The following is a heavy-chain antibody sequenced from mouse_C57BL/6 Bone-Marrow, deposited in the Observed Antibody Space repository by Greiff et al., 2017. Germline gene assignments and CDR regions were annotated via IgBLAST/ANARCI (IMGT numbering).Heavy chain of an antibody. CDR2: ISDGGSYT. D-gene: IGHD1-1*01. CDR1: GFTFSSYA. CDR3: ARDSYGSSYEFAY. Sequence: EVKLVESGGGLVKPGGSLKLSCAASGFTFSSYAMSWVRQTPEKRLEWVATISDGGSYTYYPDNVKGRFTISRDNAKNNLYLQMSHLKSEDTAMYYCARDSYGSSYEFAYWGQGTLVTVSA. J-gene: IGHJ3*01. V-gene: IGHV5-4*01.